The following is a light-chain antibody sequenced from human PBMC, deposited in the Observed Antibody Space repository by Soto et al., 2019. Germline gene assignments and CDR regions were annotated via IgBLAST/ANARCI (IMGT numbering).Light chain of an antibody. J-gene: IGLJ1*01. CDR3: GSYTDFNLYV. V-gene: IGLV2-14*03. CDR1: SSDVGGYNY. CDR2: DVS. Sequence: QSALTQPASVSGSPGQSISISCTGTSSDVGGYNYVSWYQHQPGKAPKLVIFDVSGRPSGISNRFSGSKSGNTASLTISGLRPEDEADYYCGSYTDFNLYVFGTGTKLTVL.